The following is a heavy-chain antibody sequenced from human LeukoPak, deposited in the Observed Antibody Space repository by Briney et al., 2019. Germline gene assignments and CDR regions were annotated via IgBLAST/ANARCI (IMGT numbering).Heavy chain of an antibody. CDR2: ISAYNGNT. J-gene: IGHJ6*03. CDR1: GYTFTSYG. V-gene: IGHV1-18*01. Sequence: GASVQVSCKASGYTFTSYGISWVRQAPGQGLEWMGWISAYNGNTNYAQKLQGRVTMTTDTSTSTAYMELRSLRSDDTAVYYCARETGIATKLYYYYMDVWGKGTTVTVSS. D-gene: IGHD6-13*01. CDR3: ARETGIATKLYYYYMDV.